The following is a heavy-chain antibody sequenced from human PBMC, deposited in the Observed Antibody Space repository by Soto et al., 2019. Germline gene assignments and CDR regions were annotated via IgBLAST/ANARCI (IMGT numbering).Heavy chain of an antibody. D-gene: IGHD3-9*01. CDR2: ISGSGGST. J-gene: IGHJ6*02. V-gene: IGHV3-23*01. CDR1: GFTFSSNA. CDR3: PSARLRSYYDILTGNSADYYYYGMDV. Sequence: QPGGSLRLSCAASGFTFSSNAMSWVRQAPGKGLEWVSAISGSGGSTYYADSVKGRFTISRDNSKNTLYLQMNSLRAEDTAVYYCPSARLRSYYDILTGNSADYYYYGMDVWGQGTTVTVSS.